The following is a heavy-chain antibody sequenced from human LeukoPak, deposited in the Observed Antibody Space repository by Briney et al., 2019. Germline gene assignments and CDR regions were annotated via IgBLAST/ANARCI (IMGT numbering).Heavy chain of an antibody. Sequence: SETLSLTCAVSGYSISSGYYWGWIRQPPGKGLEWIGSIYHSGSTYYNPSLKGRVTISVDTSKNQFSLKLSSVTAADTAVYYCAREYCGGDCYENWFDPWGQGTLVTVSS. CDR1: GYSISSGYY. D-gene: IGHD2-21*02. V-gene: IGHV4-38-2*02. CDR3: AREYCGGDCYENWFDP. J-gene: IGHJ5*02. CDR2: IYHSGST.